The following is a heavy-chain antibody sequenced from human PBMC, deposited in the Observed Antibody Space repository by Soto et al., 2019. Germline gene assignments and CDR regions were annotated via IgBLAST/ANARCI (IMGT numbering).Heavy chain of an antibody. V-gene: IGHV4-61*01. CDR2: IFYSGGT. Sequence: SETLSLTCTVSSGSVSSGRYYWSWVRQPPGKGLEWIGYIFYSGGTNYNPSLRSRVTISIDTSKNQFSLELSPVSATDTAVYYCAREGGFNHGYKIDYWGQGTLVTVSS. J-gene: IGHJ4*02. CDR3: AREGGFNHGYKIDY. D-gene: IGHD5-18*01. CDR1: SGSVSSGRYY.